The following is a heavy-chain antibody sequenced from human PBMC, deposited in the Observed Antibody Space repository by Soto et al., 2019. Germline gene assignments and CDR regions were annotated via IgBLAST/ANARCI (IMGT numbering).Heavy chain of an antibody. CDR1: GGSISSDYYY. V-gene: IGHV4-30-4*01. J-gene: IGHJ4*02. CDR3: ARGGAIADFYFDS. CDR2: IYYSGRT. D-gene: IGHD1-26*01. Sequence: QVPLQESGPGLVKPSETLSLICTVSGGSISSDYYYWSWIRQPPGRGLEWIGYIYYSGRTYYNPSLKSRLIISVDTSKNQFSLGLSSVTAADTAVYYCARGGAIADFYFDSWGQGILVSVSS.